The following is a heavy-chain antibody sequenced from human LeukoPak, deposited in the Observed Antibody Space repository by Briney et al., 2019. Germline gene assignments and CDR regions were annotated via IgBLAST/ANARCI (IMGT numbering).Heavy chain of an antibody. V-gene: IGHV1-46*01. CDR1: GYTFTSYY. CDR3: ARGGTAFKPYNWFDP. CDR2: INPSGGST. Sequence: ASVKVSCKASGYTFTSYYMHWVRQAPGQGLEWMGIINPSGGSTSYAQKFRGRVTMTRDTSTSTVYMELSSLRSEDTAVYYCARGGTAFKPYNWFDPWGQGTLVTVSS. D-gene: IGHD5-18*01. J-gene: IGHJ5*02.